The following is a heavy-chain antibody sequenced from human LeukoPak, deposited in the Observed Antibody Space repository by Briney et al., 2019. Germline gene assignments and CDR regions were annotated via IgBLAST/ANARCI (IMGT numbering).Heavy chain of an antibody. V-gene: IGHV1-69*06. J-gene: IGHJ6*03. D-gene: IGHD3-22*01. CDR2: IIPIFGTA. Sequence: ASVKVSCKASGGTFSSYAISWVRQAPGQGLEWMGGIIPIFGTANYAQKFQGRVTITADKSTSTAYMELSSLRSEDTAVYYCARDAYYYDSSGYYPYYYYYYMDVWGKGTTVTVSS. CDR1: GGTFSSYA. CDR3: ARDAYYYDSSGYYPYYYYYYMDV.